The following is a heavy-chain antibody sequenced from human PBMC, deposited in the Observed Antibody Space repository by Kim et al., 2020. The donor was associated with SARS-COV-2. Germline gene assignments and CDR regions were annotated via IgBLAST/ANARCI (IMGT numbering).Heavy chain of an antibody. Sequence: YSPSFKGHVAISADKSISTAYLQWSSLKASDTAMYYCAGGGAHYYYGMDVWGQGTTVTVSS. V-gene: IGHV5-10-1*01. D-gene: IGHD1-26*01. J-gene: IGHJ6*02. CDR3: AGGGAHYYYGMDV.